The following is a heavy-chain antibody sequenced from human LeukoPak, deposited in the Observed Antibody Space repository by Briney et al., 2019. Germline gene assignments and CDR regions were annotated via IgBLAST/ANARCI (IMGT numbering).Heavy chain of an antibody. V-gene: IGHV4-39*01. CDR2: IYYSGST. Sequence: SETLSLTCTVSGGSISSSSYSWGWIRQPPGKGLEWIGSIYYSGSTYYNPSLKSRVTISVDTSKNQFSLKLSSVTAADTAVYYCARLGYSSSYNDYWGQGTLVTVSS. D-gene: IGHD6-6*01. CDR3: ARLGYSSSYNDY. CDR1: GGSISSSSYS. J-gene: IGHJ4*02.